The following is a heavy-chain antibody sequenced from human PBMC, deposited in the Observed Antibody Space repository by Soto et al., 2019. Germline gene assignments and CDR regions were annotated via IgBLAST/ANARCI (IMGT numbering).Heavy chain of an antibody. Sequence: GASVKVSCKASGYTFTSYAMHWVRQAPGQRLEWMGWINVGNGNTKYSQKFQGRVTITRDTSASTAYMELSSLRSEDTAVYYCWTAAAEDPWGQGTRVTVSS. D-gene: IGHD6-13*01. V-gene: IGHV1-3*01. CDR2: INVGNGNT. CDR1: GYTFTSYA. J-gene: IGHJ5*02. CDR3: WTAAAEDP.